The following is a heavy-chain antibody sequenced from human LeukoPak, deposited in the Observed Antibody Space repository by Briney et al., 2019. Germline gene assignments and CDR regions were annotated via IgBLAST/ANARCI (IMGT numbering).Heavy chain of an antibody. D-gene: IGHD1-1*01. V-gene: IGHV4-61*02. Sequence: SQTLSLTCTVSGGSISSGSYYWSWIRQPAGKGLEWIGRIYTSGSTNYNPSLKSRVTISVDTSKNQFSLKLSSVTAADTAVYYCAGERLGTFDYWGQGTLVTVSS. CDR3: AGERLGTFDY. J-gene: IGHJ4*02. CDR1: GGSISSGSYY. CDR2: IYTSGST.